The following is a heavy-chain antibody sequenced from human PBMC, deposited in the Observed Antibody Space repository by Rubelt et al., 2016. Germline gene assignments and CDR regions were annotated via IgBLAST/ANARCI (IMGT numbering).Heavy chain of an antibody. CDR2: IYSSRST. D-gene: IGHD5-12*01. Sequence: QVQLQESGPGLVKPSEALSLTCTVSGGSISSYYWTWTRQPPGKGLEWIGYIYSSRSTNYNASLKSHVTIPIDRSKNQFSLNLRSVTAADTAVYYCARDRTPSGYDSGMDVWGQGTTVTVSS. CDR1: GGSISSYY. CDR3: ARDRTPSGYDSGMDV. V-gene: IGHV4-59*01. J-gene: IGHJ6*02.